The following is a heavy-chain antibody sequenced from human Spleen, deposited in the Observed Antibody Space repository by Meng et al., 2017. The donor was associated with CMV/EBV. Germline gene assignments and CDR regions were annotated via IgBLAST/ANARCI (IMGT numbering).Heavy chain of an antibody. J-gene: IGHJ4*02. Sequence: LQGSGPGLVWPSLTLSLTGSVSGGSMSSGNYYWSGIRHPPGKGLEWIGDIHHSGSAYYNPSLKSRVTISVDKSKNQFSLNLSSVTAADTAVYYCARVGQWLPIDYWGQGTLVTVSS. CDR3: ARVGQWLPIDY. V-gene: IGHV4-30-4*01. D-gene: IGHD6-19*01. CDR1: GGSMSSGNYY. CDR2: IHHSGSA.